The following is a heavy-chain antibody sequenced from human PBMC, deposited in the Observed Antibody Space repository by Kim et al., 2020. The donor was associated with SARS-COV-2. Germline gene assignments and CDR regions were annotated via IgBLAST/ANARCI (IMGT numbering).Heavy chain of an antibody. Sequence: SETLSLTCTVSGGSINSGIYYWGWIRQPPGKGLEWIGTISSSGNTYYNPSLKSRVTISVDTSKNQFSLSLTPMTAPDTAMYYCARPAVALRPLFPFGFWG. V-gene: IGHV4-39*01. J-gene: IGHJ2*01. CDR1: GGSINSGIYY. CDR2: ISSSGNT. D-gene: IGHD2-21*01. CDR3: ARPAVALRPLFPFGF.